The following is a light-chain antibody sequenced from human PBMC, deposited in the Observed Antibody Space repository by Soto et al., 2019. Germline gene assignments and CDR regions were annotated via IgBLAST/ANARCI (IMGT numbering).Light chain of an antibody. J-gene: IGLJ2*01. CDR1: TSDV. Sequence: QSALTQPRSVSGSPGQSVTISCTGTTSDVSWYQHHPGKVPRLMIFDVTRRPSGVPDRFSGSKSGNTASLTISGLQAEDEADYYCHSYADNYSVFGGGTKLTVL. CDR3: HSYADNYSV. CDR2: DVT. V-gene: IGLV2-11*01.